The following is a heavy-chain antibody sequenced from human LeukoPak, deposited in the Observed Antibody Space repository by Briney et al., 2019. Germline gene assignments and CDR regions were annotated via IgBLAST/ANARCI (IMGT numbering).Heavy chain of an antibody. V-gene: IGHV4-39*01. J-gene: IGHJ4*02. CDR3: ARREDGRYTIDY. D-gene: IGHD5-24*01. CDR1: SGPISGNNYY. Sequence: PSETLSLTCSVSSGPISGNNYYWGWIRQPPGKGLEWIGYIYYSGSTYYNPSLKSRVTISVDTSKNQFSLKLSSVTAADTAVYYCARREDGRYTIDYWGQGTLVTVSS. CDR2: IYYSGST.